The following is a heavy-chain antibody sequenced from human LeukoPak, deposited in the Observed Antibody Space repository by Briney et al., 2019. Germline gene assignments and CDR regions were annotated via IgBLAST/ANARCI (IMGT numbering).Heavy chain of an antibody. CDR1: GYTFTGYY. V-gene: IGHV1-2*06. D-gene: IGHD3-22*01. J-gene: IGHJ4*02. CDR3: ATSRASYYYDSSGEETDY. Sequence: ASVKVSCKASGYTFTGYYMHWVRQAPGQGLEWTGRINPNSGGTNYAQKFQGRVTMTRDTSISTAYMELSRLRSDDTAVYYCATSRASYYYDSSGEETDYWGQGTLVTVSS. CDR2: INPNSGGT.